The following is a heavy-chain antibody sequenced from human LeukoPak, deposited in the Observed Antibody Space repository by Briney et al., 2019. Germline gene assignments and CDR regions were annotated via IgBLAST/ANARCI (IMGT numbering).Heavy chain of an antibody. J-gene: IGHJ5*02. V-gene: IGHV3-66*01. D-gene: IGHD3-22*01. CDR2: IYSGGST. Sequence: PGGSLRLSCAASGFTVSSNYMSWVRQAPGKGLGWVSVIYSGGSTYYADSVKGRFTISRDNSKNTLYLQMNSLRAEDTAVYYCARGITSYYDSSGYHPLGSWGQGTLVTVSS. CDR1: GFTVSSNY. CDR3: ARGITSYYDSSGYHPLGS.